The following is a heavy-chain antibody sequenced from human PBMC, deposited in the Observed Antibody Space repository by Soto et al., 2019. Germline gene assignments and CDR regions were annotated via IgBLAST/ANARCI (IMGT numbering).Heavy chain of an antibody. Sequence: GGSLRLSCAASGFTFSDYYMSWIRQAPGKGLEWVSYISISSSYTNYADSVKGRFTISRDNAKNSLYLQMNSVRAEDTAVYYCAREGEFSDCISTSGPRHYYYYGMDVWGQGTTVTVSS. CDR2: ISISSSYT. J-gene: IGHJ6*02. CDR3: AREGEFSDCISTSGPRHYYYYGMDV. V-gene: IGHV3-11*06. D-gene: IGHD2-2*01. CDR1: GFTFSDYY.